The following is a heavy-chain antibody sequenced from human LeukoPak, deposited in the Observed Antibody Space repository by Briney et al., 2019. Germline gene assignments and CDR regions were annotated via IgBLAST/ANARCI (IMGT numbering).Heavy chain of an antibody. CDR1: GYTLTELS. V-gene: IGHV1-24*01. D-gene: IGHD3-22*01. CDR3: AVAHNPLYYYDSSGPTR. Sequence: ASVKVSCKVSGYTLTELSMHWVRQAPRKGLEWMGGFDPEDGETIYAQKFQGRVTMTEDTSTDTAYLELSSLRSEDTAVYYCAVAHNPLYYYDSSGPTRWGQGTLVTVSS. CDR2: FDPEDGET. J-gene: IGHJ4*02.